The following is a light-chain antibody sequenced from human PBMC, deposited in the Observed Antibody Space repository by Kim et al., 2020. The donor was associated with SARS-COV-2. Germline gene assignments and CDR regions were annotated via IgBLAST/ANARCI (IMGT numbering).Light chain of an antibody. V-gene: IGLV2-11*01. CDR2: DVY. J-gene: IGLJ2*01. CDR1: SSDVGGYNY. CDR3: CSYAGIYGV. Sequence: PEQSVTISCTGTSSDVGGYNYVSWYQHHPGKAPKLMVYDVYRRPSGVPDRFFGSKSGNTASLTISGLQAEDEADYYCCSYAGIYGVFGGGTQLTVL.